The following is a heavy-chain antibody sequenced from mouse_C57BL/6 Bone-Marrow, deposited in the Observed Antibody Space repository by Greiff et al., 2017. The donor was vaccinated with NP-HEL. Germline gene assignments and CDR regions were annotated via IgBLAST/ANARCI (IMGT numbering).Heavy chain of an antibody. Sequence: VKLMESGAELVKPGASVKLSCKASGYTFTEYTIHWVKQRSGQGLEWIGWFYPGSGSIKYNEKFKDKATLTADKSSSTVYMELSRLTSEDSAVYFCARHRWLLPLMDYWGQGTSVTVSS. CDR1: GYTFTEYT. CDR2: FYPGSGSI. J-gene: IGHJ4*01. V-gene: IGHV1-62-2*01. D-gene: IGHD2-3*01. CDR3: ARHRWLLPLMDY.